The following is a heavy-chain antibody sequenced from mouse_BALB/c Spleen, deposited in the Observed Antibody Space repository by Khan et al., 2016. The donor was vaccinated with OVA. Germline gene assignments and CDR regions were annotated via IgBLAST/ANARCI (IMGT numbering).Heavy chain of an antibody. CDR3: VREGAYHRSDGWFAY. D-gene: IGHD2-14*01. CDR2: INPSNDYT. CDR1: GYTFTSYT. Sequence: VQLQQSGAELARPGASLKMSCKASGYTFTSYTIHWVRQRPGLTLEWIGHINPSNDYTNYNQKFKDKATLIVDKSSSTAYMQLSSLTSEDSAVYYGVREGAYHRSDGWFAYGGQGTLVTVSA. J-gene: IGHJ3*01. V-gene: IGHV1-4*01.